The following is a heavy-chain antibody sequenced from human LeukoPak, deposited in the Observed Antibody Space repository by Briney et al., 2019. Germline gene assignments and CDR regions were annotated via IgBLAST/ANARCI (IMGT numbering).Heavy chain of an antibody. CDR2: IYYSGST. CDR3: AREDGTSMDNAFDI. J-gene: IGHJ3*02. CDR1: GGSISSTDDY. Sequence: SETLSLTCTVSGGSISSTDDYWGWIRQPPGKGPEWIGSIYYSGSTYCNPSLKSRVTISEDPSKNQFSLKLSSVTAADTAVYYCAREDGTSMDNAFDIWGQGTMVTVSS. V-gene: IGHV4-39*07. D-gene: IGHD5-18*01.